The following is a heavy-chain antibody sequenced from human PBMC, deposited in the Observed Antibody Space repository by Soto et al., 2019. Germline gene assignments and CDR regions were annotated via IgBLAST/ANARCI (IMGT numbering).Heavy chain of an antibody. CDR1: GYTFISYY. J-gene: IGHJ4*02. D-gene: IGHD3-10*01. Sequence: GASVQVSCKASGYTFISYYMHWVRQAPGQGLEWMGIINPSGGSTSYAQKFQGRVTMTRDTSTSTVYMELSSLRSEDTAVYYCARDIGSYAYGEGYWGQGIQVTVSS. V-gene: IGHV1-46*01. CDR2: INPSGGST. CDR3: ARDIGSYAYGEGY.